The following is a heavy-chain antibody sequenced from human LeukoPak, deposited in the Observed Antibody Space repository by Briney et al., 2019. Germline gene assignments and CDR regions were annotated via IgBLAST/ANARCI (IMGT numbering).Heavy chain of an antibody. Sequence: GASVKVSCKTSGYSFSSYGVTWVRQAPGQGLEWMGWISTYNADTDYAQNLQGRVTMTTDTSTSTAYMELRSLRSDDTAVYYCARDPGQYYDILTGYYTPYYFDYWGQGTLVTVSS. CDR2: ISTYNADT. CDR3: ARDPGQYYDILTGYYTPYYFDY. D-gene: IGHD3-9*01. CDR1: GYSFSSYG. V-gene: IGHV1-18*01. J-gene: IGHJ4*02.